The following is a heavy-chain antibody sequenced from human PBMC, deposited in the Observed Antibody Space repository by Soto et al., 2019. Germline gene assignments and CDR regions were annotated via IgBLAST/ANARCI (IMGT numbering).Heavy chain of an antibody. Sequence: QVQLHESGPGLVKPSEPLSLTCNVSGDSVGRFYWSWIRQAAEKGLEWIGRIYSTGGTAYNPALEGRITISLDRSNNHVALEMNSVTAADTAVYFCARDLSGTGLDIWGRGTRVTVSS. D-gene: IGHD1-26*01. CDR2: IYSTGGT. CDR3: ARDLSGTGLDI. CDR1: GDSVGRFY. J-gene: IGHJ6*02. V-gene: IGHV4-4*07.